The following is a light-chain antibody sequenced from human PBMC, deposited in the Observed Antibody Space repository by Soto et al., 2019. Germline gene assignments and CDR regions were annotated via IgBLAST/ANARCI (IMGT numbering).Light chain of an antibody. Sequence: TVMTQSPATLSVSTGEKITLSCRASQSVSRNLAWYQQKPGQIPRLLIYATSTRATGIPARFSASGSGTEVTLTISSLQSEDFAVYYCQQYNDWPLTFGGGTKVEIK. J-gene: IGKJ4*01. CDR2: ATS. CDR1: QSVSRN. CDR3: QQYNDWPLT. V-gene: IGKV3-15*01.